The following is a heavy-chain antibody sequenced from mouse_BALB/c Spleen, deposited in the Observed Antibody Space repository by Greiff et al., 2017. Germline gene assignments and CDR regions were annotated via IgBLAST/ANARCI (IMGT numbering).Heavy chain of an antibody. Sequence: EVQLQESGPGLVKPSQSLSLTCSVTGYSITSGYYWNWIRQFPGNKLEWMGYISYDGSNNYNPSLKNRISITRDTSKNQFFLKLNSVTTEDTATYYCARAEGGPMDYWGQGTSVTVSS. CDR1: GYSITSGYY. CDR3: ARAEGGPMDY. V-gene: IGHV3-6*02. J-gene: IGHJ4*01. CDR2: ISYDGSN.